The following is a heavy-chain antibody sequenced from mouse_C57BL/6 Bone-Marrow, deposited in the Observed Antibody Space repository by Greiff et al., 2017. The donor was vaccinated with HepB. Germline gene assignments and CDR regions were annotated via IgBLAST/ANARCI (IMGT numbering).Heavy chain of an antibody. J-gene: IGHJ1*03. CDR3: SRAAGPNWYLDV. CDR1: GFTFSAFY. V-gene: IGHV7-1*01. Sequence: EVHLVDSGGGLVQSGRSLRLSCATSGFTFSAFYMEWVRQDPGKGLEWIAASRHKANDYKTEYRASVKGRVIVSRATSQSILYLQMNALRAEATAIYYGSRAAGPNWYLDVWGTGTTVTVSS. CDR2: SRHKANDYKT.